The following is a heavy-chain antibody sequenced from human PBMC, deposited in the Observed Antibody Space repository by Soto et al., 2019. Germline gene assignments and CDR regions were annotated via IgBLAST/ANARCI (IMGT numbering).Heavy chain of an antibody. V-gene: IGHV3-23*01. CDR1: GFTFGNYG. Sequence: EVQLLESGGGFVQLGGSLRLSCAASGFTFGNYGMNWVRQAPGKGLEWVSGISGGGGSTYYADSVKGRFTISRDPSKNTVFLEMNSLRAEDTAVYYCAKGFIVVVTVLRPDDAFDVWGQGTLVTVSS. CDR3: AKGFIVVVTVLRPDDAFDV. D-gene: IGHD2-21*02. J-gene: IGHJ3*01. CDR2: ISGGGGST.